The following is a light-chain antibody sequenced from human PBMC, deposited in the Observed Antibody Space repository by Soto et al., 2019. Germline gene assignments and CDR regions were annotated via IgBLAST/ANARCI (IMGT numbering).Light chain of an antibody. J-gene: IGLJ3*02. Sequence: QSVLTQPPSVSGAPGQRVTISCTGSSSNIGAGYDVHWYQQLPGTVPKLLIYGNSNRPSGVPDRFSGSKSGTSASLAITGLQAEDEADYYCHSYESSLSGSVFGGGTKVTVL. V-gene: IGLV1-40*01. CDR1: SSNIGAGYD. CDR3: HSYESSLSGSV. CDR2: GNS.